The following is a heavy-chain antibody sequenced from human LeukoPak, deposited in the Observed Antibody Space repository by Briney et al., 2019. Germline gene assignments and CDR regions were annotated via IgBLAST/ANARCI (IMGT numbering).Heavy chain of an antibody. J-gene: IGHJ4*02. CDR1: GGSISSGDYY. Sequence: SETLSLTCTVSGGSISSGDYYWSWIRHHPGKGLEWIGHIYYSGSTYYNPSLRSRVTISVDTSKNHFFLKLSSVTAADTAVYYCTTMDSSSLGFNDHWGQGTLVTVSS. D-gene: IGHD6-6*01. CDR3: TTMDSSSLGFNDH. V-gene: IGHV4-31*03. CDR2: IYYSGST.